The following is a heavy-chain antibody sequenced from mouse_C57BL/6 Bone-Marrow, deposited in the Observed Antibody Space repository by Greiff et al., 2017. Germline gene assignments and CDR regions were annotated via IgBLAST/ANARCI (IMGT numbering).Heavy chain of an antibody. Sequence: EVQLVESGGGLVQPKGSLKLSCAASGFSFNTYAMNWVRQAPGTGLEWVARIRSKSNNYATYYADSVKDRFTISRDDSESMLYLQMNNLKTEDTAMYYCVRPYYGSSYGFAYWGQGTLVTVSA. V-gene: IGHV10-1*01. J-gene: IGHJ3*01. CDR1: GFSFNTYA. CDR2: IRSKSNNYAT. D-gene: IGHD1-1*01. CDR3: VRPYYGSSYGFAY.